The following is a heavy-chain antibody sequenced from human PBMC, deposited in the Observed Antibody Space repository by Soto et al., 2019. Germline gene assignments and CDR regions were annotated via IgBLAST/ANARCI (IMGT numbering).Heavy chain of an antibody. CDR1: GYSFSNYD. D-gene: IGHD3-10*01. J-gene: IGHJ4*02. CDR2: MNPYNGNT. Sequence: QVQLVQSGAEVKKPGASVKVSCRASGYSFSNYDMNWVRQAPGQGLEWMGWMNPYNGNTGYAQNFQGRVTMTRNTSISTAYMDLGSLSSEDTAIYYRARGPGDLGYFDYWGQGAQVTVSS. CDR3: ARGPGDLGYFDY. V-gene: IGHV1-8*01.